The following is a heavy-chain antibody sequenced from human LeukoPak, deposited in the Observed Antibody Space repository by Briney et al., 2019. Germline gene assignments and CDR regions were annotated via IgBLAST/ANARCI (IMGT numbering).Heavy chain of an antibody. CDR2: ISAYNGNT. J-gene: IGHJ4*02. V-gene: IGHV1-18*01. CDR3: ARGRLHNLVAAAVDY. Sequence: ASVKVSCKASGYTFTSYGISWVRQAPGQGLECMGWISAYNGNTNYAQKLQGRVTMTTDTSTSTAYMELRSLRSDDTAVYYCARGRLHNLVAAAVDYWGQGTLVTVSS. D-gene: IGHD6-13*01. CDR1: GYTFTSYG.